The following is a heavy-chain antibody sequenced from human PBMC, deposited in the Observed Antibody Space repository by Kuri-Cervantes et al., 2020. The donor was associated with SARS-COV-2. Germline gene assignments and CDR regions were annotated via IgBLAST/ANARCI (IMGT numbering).Heavy chain of an antibody. CDR2: FYYTGTI. CDR3: ARATYYRAGYYFDY. J-gene: IGHJ4*02. V-gene: IGHV4-59*01. Sequence: SETLSLTCTVSGGSISPYCWTWIRQPPGKGLEWIGYFYYTGTINYNPSLKSRVTISGDTSKNQFSLNLSSVTAAATAMYFCARATYYRAGYYFDYWGQGTVVTVSS. D-gene: IGHD4-17*01. CDR1: GGSISPYC.